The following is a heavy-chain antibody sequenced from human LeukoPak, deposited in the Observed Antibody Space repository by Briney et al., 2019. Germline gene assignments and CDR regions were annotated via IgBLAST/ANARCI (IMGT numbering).Heavy chain of an antibody. V-gene: IGHV4-59*01. D-gene: IGHD3-22*01. Sequence: SEILSLTCTVSGGSISSYYWSWIRQPPGKGLEWIGYIYYSGSTNYNPSLKSRVTISVDTSKNQFSLKLSSVTAADTAVYYCARVINYYDSSGYYGYYYYYYMDVWGKGTTVTISS. CDR2: IYYSGST. CDR1: GGSISSYY. J-gene: IGHJ6*03. CDR3: ARVINYYDSSGYYGYYYYYYMDV.